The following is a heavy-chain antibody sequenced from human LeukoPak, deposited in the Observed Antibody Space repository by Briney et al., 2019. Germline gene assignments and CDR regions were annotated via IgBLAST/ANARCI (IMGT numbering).Heavy chain of an antibody. CDR1: GYSISSGYY. V-gene: IGHV4-38-2*02. CDR3: ARGANTDWFDP. D-gene: IGHD5-18*01. CDR2: IYHTGRS. Sequence: PSETLSLTCTVSGYSISSGYYWGWIRQPPGKGLEWIANIYHTGRSYYNPSLKSRVTISVDTSKNQFSLKLSSVTAADTAVYYCARGANTDWFDPWGQGTLVTVSS. J-gene: IGHJ5*02.